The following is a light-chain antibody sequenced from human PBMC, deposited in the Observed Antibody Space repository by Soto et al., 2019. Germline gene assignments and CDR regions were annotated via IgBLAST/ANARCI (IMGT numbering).Light chain of an antibody. Sequence: QSVLTQPPSVSGAPGQRVTISCTGSSSNIGAGYDVHWYQQLPGTAPKLLIYGNSNRPSGVPDRFSGSKSGTSASLAITGLQAEXXXDYYCQSYDSSLSGVVFGGGTKLTVL. CDR2: GNS. CDR1: SSNIGAGYD. V-gene: IGLV1-40*01. CDR3: QSYDSSLSGVV. J-gene: IGLJ2*01.